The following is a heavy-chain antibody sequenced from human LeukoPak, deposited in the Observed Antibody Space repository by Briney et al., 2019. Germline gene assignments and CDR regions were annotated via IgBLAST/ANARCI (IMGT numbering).Heavy chain of an antibody. CDR3: ARHVQNYYGSGSYYNWLFDY. D-gene: IGHD3-10*01. Sequence: SETLSLTCTVSGGSISSYYWSWLRQPPGKGLEWIGYIYTSGSTNYNPSLKSRVTISVDTSKNQFSLKLSSVTAADTAVYYCARHVQNYYGSGSYYNWLFDYWGQGTLVTVSS. CDR1: GGSISSYY. CDR2: IYTSGST. J-gene: IGHJ4*02. V-gene: IGHV4-4*09.